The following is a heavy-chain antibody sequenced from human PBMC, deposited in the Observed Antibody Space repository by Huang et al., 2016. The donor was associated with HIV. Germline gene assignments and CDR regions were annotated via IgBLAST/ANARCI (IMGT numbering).Heavy chain of an antibody. J-gene: IGHJ4*02. Sequence: QVQLVQSGAEVKKPGASVKVSCKAYGFNFNNYDFNWVGQASGQGLEWMGWRNPKSGNTGYAQKVQGRVTITRNTSRTTAYMELRSLRSEETAVYYCARARGFLYDSTGYYSRYYFDSWGQGTLVTISS. V-gene: IGHV1-8*03. CDR1: GFNFNNYD. CDR3: ARARGFLYDSTGYYSRYYFDS. CDR2: RNPKSGNT. D-gene: IGHD3-22*01.